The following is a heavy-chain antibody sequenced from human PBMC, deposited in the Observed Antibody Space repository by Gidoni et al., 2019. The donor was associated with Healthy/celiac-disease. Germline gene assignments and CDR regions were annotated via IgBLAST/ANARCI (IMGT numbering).Heavy chain of an antibody. CDR1: GFTFSSYS. CDR2: ISSSSITI. J-gene: IGHJ6*02. CDR3: ARTQSGGSGSYFSLLYYYYGMDV. D-gene: IGHD3-10*01. V-gene: IGHV3-48*02. Sequence: EVQLVESGGGLVQPGGSLRLSCAASGFTFSSYSMKWVRQVPGKGLEWVSYISSSSITIYYADSVKGRFTISRDNAKNSLYLQMNSLRDEDTAVYYCARTQSGGSGSYFSLLYYYYGMDVWGQGTTVTVSS.